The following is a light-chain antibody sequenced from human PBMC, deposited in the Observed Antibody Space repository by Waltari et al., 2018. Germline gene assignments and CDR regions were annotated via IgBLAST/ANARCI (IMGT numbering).Light chain of an antibody. CDR1: QGVSSY. CDR3: QQRSNWPPWT. V-gene: IGKV3-11*01. Sequence: EIVLTQSPATLSLSPGERATLSCRASQGVSSYLAWYQQKPGQAPRLLIYHASKRATGIPAKFSGSGSGTDFTLTISSLEPEDFAVYYCQQRSNWPPWTFGQGTKVEIK. J-gene: IGKJ1*01. CDR2: HAS.